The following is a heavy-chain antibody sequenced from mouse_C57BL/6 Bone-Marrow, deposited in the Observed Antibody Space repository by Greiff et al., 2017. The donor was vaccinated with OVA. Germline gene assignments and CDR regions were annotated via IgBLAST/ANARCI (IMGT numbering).Heavy chain of an antibody. CDR3: ARCGWFWYFDV. J-gene: IGHJ1*03. Sequence: DVKLQESGPELVKPGASVKMSCKASGYTFTDYNMHWVKQSHGKSLEWIGYINPNNGGTSYNQKFKGKATLTVNKSSSTAYMELRSLTSEDSAVYYCARCGWFWYFDVWGTGTTVTVSS. V-gene: IGHV1-22*01. D-gene: IGHD1-1*02. CDR1: GYTFTDYN. CDR2: INPNNGGT.